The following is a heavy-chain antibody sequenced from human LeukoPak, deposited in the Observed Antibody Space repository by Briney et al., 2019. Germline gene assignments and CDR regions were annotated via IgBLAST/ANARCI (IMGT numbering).Heavy chain of an antibody. CDR2: ISYDGSNK. Sequence: QPGRSLRLSCAASGFTFSSYGMHWVRQAPGKGLEWVAVISYDGSNKYCADSVKGRFTISRDNSKNTLYLQMNSLRAEDTAVYYCSAWSRSYYFDYWGQGTLVTVSS. V-gene: IGHV3-30*03. CDR1: GFTFSSYG. CDR3: SAWSRSYYFDY. J-gene: IGHJ4*02. D-gene: IGHD2-8*02.